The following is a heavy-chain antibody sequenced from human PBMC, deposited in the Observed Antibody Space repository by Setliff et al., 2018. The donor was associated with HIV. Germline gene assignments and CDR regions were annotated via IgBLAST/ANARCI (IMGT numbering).Heavy chain of an antibody. Sequence: ASVKVSCKASGYTFTDFYMHWVRQAPGQGPEWVAWINPHSGGTDFAQKFQGWVTMTSDTSINTVYMELNRLTSDDTAVYYCARGSAVGSTTTTAFDSSGQGTLVTVSS. CDR3: ARGSAVGSTTTTAFDS. J-gene: IGHJ4*02. V-gene: IGHV1-2*04. CDR1: GYTFTDFY. D-gene: IGHD1-26*01. CDR2: INPHSGGT.